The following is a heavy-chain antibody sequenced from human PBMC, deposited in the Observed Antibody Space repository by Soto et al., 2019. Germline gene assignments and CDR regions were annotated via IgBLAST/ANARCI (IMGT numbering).Heavy chain of an antibody. Sequence: QVQLVQSGDEVRKPGSSVKVSCKASGCSFVNYWISFVLQAPLQVLEWMGWISPYSGNTHYASKVQGRLTMTTDTSTSTAYMDLGSLTSDDTAVYYCAMVDNYVTPTPQDVWGQGTTVTVSS. CDR1: GCSFVNYW. V-gene: IGHV1-18*01. D-gene: IGHD3-16*01. J-gene: IGHJ6*02. CDR2: ISPYSGNT. CDR3: AMVDNYVTPTPQDV.